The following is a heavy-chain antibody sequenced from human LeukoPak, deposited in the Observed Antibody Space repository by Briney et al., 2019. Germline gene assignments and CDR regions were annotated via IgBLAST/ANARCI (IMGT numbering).Heavy chain of an antibody. V-gene: IGHV3-23*01. CDR1: GFSFSSYG. CDR2: ISSSGSST. J-gene: IGHJ4*02. CDR3: ARDYYASGTYDY. D-gene: IGHD3-10*01. Sequence: PGGSLRLPCAASGFSFSSYGMSWVRQAPGKGLEWVSSISSSGSSTYYADSVKGRFTVSRDNSKNTVDLQMNSLRAEDTAVYYCARDYYASGTYDYWGQGTLVTVSS.